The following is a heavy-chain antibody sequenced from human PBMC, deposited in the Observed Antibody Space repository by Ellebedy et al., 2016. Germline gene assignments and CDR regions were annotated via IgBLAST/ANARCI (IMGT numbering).Heavy chain of an antibody. J-gene: IGHJ4*02. Sequence: ASVKVSCKLSGYTLSDLSIHWVRQAPGKGLEWMGGFGAEDGKRIYAQMFQGRVTMTEDTSTDTAYMELRSLRSDDTAVYYCASFIIWGQGTLVTVSS. CDR1: GYTLSDLS. CDR2: FGAEDGKR. D-gene: IGHD3-16*01. V-gene: IGHV1-24*01. CDR3: ASFII.